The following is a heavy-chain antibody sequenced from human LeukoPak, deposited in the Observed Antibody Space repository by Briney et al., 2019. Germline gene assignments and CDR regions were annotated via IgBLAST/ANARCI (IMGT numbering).Heavy chain of an antibody. Sequence: SETLSLTCTVSGDSITSSSHHWGWIRQSPGKGLEWIGSIYFGRTTYYNPSLSSRVALSVVTSKNQFSLQLTSVTAADTAVYYCARVFEDVPQFDYWGQGTLVTVSS. CDR2: IYFGRTT. D-gene: IGHD3-3*01. J-gene: IGHJ4*02. CDR3: ARVFEDVPQFDY. CDR1: GDSITSSSHH. V-gene: IGHV4-39*07.